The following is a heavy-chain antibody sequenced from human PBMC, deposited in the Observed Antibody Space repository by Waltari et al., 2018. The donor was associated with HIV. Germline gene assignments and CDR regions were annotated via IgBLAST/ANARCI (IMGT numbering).Heavy chain of an antibody. D-gene: IGHD4-17*01. V-gene: IGHV3-30*18. CDR3: AKVPYGDYTFDY. CDR2: ISYDGSNK. CDR1: GFTFSSYG. J-gene: IGHJ4*02. Sequence: QVQLVESGGGVVQPGRSLRLSCAASGFTFSSYGMHWVRQAPGKGLEWVAVISYDGSNKYYADSVKGRFTISRDNSKNTLYLQMNSLRAEDTAVYYCAKVPYGDYTFDYWGQGTLVTVSS.